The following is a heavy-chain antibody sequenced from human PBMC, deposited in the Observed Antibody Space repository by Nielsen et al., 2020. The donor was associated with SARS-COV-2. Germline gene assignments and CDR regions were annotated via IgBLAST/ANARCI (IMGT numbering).Heavy chain of an antibody. CDR1: GGTFRDYG. V-gene: IGHV1-69*13. CDR2: INPMYGTS. D-gene: IGHD6-19*01. CDR3: ARNSLNNGWPRGTAFDP. Sequence: SVKVSCKASGGTFRDYGIIWVRQAPGQGLEWMGGINPMYGTSHYAQNFQGRVTITADESTSTVYMELSSLTSEDTAVYFCARNSLNNGWPRGTAFDPWGQGTLVTVSS. J-gene: IGHJ5*02.